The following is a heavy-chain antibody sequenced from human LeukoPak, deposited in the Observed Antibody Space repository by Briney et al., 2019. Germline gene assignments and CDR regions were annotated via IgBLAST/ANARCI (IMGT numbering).Heavy chain of an antibody. D-gene: IGHD6-13*01. CDR1: GFTFDDYG. V-gene: IGHV3-20*04. CDR2: TNWNGGST. J-gene: IGHJ4*02. CDR3: ASPFSGIAASGTGVRGRY. Sequence: RTGGSLRLSCAASGFTFDDYGMSWVRQAPGKGLEWVSATNWNGGSTHYADSVKGRFTISRDNTKNSLYLQMNSLRAEDTAVYYCASPFSGIAASGTGVRGRYWGQGTLVTVSS.